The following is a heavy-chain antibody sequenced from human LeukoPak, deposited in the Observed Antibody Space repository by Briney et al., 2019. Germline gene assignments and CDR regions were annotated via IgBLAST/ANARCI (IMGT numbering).Heavy chain of an antibody. Sequence: GGSLRLSCVGSGFTFSSHYISWVRQAPGKGLEWVSNIKGSGSGRYYADSVKGRFTISRDNPKNSLYLHMNSLRAEDTAVYYCRRGGDGFDVWGRGTMVTVSS. V-gene: IGHV3-7*01. CDR2: IKGSGSGR. D-gene: IGHD3-16*01. CDR3: RRGGDGFDV. J-gene: IGHJ3*01. CDR1: GFTFSSHY.